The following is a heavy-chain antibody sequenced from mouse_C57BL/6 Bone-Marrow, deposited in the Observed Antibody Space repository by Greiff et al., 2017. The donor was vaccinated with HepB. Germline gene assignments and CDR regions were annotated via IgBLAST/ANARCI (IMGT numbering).Heavy chain of an antibody. J-gene: IGHJ1*03. CDR2: ISSGSSTI. V-gene: IGHV5-17*01. CDR3: AREGILNWYFDV. Sequence: EVNLVESGGGLVKPGGSLKLSCAASGFTFSDYGMHWVRQAPEKGLEWVAYISSGSSTIYYADTVKGRFTISRDNAKNTLFLQMTSLRSEDTAMYYCAREGILNWYFDVWGTGTTVTVSS. D-gene: IGHD1-1*01. CDR1: GFTFSDYG.